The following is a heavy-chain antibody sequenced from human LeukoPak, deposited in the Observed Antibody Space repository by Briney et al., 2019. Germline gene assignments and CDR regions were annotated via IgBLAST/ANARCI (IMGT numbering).Heavy chain of an antibody. CDR1: GFTFSSYS. CDR3: ATTTEDDFWSGQVSYYFDY. V-gene: IGHV3-21*01. CDR2: ISSSSSYI. J-gene: IGHJ4*02. D-gene: IGHD3-3*01. Sequence: GGSLRLSCAASGFTFSSYSMNWVRQAPGKGLEWVSSISSSSSYIYYAESVKGRFTISRDNAKNSLYLQMNSLRAEDTAVYYCATTTEDDFWSGQVSYYFDYWGQGTLVTVSS.